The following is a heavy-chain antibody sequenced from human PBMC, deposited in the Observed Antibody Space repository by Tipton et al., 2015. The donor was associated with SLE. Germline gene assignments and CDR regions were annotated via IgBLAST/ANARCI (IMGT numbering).Heavy chain of an antibody. CDR1: GFTVSHNY. CDR2: IYSGGKT. D-gene: IGHD3-10*01. Sequence: SLRLFCVTSGFTVSHNYMIWVRQAPGRGLEWVSIIYSGGKTDYADSVKGRFTVSSDNSMNTLYLQMDNLRDGDTAVYYCARGEWFRESAIFDFWGQGTLVTVSS. V-gene: IGHV3-66*01. CDR3: ARGEWFRESAIFDF. J-gene: IGHJ4*02.